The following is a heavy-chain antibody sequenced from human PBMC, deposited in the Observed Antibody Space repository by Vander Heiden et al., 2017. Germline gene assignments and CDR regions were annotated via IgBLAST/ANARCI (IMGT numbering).Heavy chain of an antibody. V-gene: IGHV3-7*01. CDR1: GSPFSMDG. J-gene: IGHJ4*02. CDR2: TERGGSGK. D-gene: IGHD3-22*01. Sequence: EVQLVASGGGLIQPGGSLRHSCTPSGSPFSMDGMGWVRQAPGKGLESVASTERGGSGKFYVDSVRGRFTISRDNARNSLFLQMNSLRAEDTAVYYCARHHTSSYYHDFWGQGTLVTVSS. CDR3: ARHHTSSYYHDF.